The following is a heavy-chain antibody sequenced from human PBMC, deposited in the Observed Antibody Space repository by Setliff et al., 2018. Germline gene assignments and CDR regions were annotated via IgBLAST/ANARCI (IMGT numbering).Heavy chain of an antibody. V-gene: IGHV4-61*10. J-gene: IGHJ4*02. D-gene: IGHD5-12*01. CDR2: FYSNGAA. CDR3: ARGGTFRYFDY. CDR1: GGSINSGGFY. Sequence: SETLSLTCTVSGGSINSGGFYWSWLRQPAGKRLEWIGHFYSNGAADYSPSLKSRVTLSVDTSKNQFSLKLTSATAADTAVYYCARGGTFRYFDYWGQGTPVTVPQ.